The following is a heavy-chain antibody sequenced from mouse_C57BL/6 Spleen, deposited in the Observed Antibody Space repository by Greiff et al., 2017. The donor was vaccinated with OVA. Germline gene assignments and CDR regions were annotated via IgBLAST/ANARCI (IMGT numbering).Heavy chain of an antibody. V-gene: IGHV5-17*01. CDR2: ISSGSSTI. CDR3: AKVGENYYGSSPWFAY. Sequence: EVQGVESGGGLVKPGGSLKLSCAASGFTFSDYGMHWVRQAPEKGLEWVAYISSGSSTIYYADTVKGRFTISRDNAKNTLFLQMTSLRSEDTAMYYCAKVGENYYGSSPWFAYWGQGTLVTVSA. J-gene: IGHJ3*01. D-gene: IGHD1-1*01. CDR1: GFTFSDYG.